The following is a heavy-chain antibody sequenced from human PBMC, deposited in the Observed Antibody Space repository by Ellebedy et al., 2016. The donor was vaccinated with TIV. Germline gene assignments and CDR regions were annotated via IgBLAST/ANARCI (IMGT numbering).Heavy chain of an antibody. CDR3: ARGPLGILDY. CDR1: GGSLSGYY. CDR2: VHHTGGT. J-gene: IGHJ4*02. D-gene: IGHD6-13*01. V-gene: IGHV4-34*01. Sequence: SETLSLXXVVYGGSLSGYYWSWIRQSPEKGLEWIGGVHHTGGTNYNPSLESRLTLSIDTSNNQFSLKLTSMTAADTAVYYCARGPLGILDYWGQGTLVAVSS.